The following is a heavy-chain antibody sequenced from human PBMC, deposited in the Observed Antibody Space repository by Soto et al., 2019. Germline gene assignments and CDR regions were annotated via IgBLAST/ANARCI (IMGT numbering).Heavy chain of an antibody. CDR2: IYWHDDK. CDR3: ARVKATLYRHYYFDY. Sequence: GLTLVNSTHTVTLTCTCSGVSLSTTGVGVSWIRQPPGKALEWLALIYWHDDKRYSPSLKSRLTITKDTSKNQVVLTMTNMDPVDTATYFCARVKATLYRHYYFDYWGQGTPVTVSS. CDR1: GVSLSTTGVG. J-gene: IGHJ4*02. V-gene: IGHV2-5*01. D-gene: IGHD5-12*01.